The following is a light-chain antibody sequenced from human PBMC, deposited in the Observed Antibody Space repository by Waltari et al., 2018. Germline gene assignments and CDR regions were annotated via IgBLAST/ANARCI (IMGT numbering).Light chain of an antibody. CDR1: SSDVGGYNY. J-gene: IGLJ3*02. V-gene: IGLV2-14*03. CDR2: DVS. Sequence: QSALTQPASVSESPGQSITISCTGTSSDVGGYNYVSWYQPHPGKDPKLMIYDVSHRPSGVSDRFSGAKSGNTASLTISGLQAEDEADYFCSSYTSISTWVFGGGTKLTVL. CDR3: SSYTSISTWV.